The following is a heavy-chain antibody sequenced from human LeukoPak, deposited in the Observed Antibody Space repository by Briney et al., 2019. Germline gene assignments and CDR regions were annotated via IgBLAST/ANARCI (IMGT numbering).Heavy chain of an antibody. CDR1: GFTFDDYA. V-gene: IGHV3-9*01. CDR2: ISWNSGSI. CDR3: VRDSTYDFWSGYHLN. D-gene: IGHD3-3*01. Sequence: PGGSLRLSCAASGFTFDDYAMHWVRQGPGKGLEWVSGISWNSGSIGYADSVKGRFTISRDNAKNSLYLQMNSLRAEDTAVYSCVRDSTYDFWSGYHLNWGQGTLVTVSS. J-gene: IGHJ4*02.